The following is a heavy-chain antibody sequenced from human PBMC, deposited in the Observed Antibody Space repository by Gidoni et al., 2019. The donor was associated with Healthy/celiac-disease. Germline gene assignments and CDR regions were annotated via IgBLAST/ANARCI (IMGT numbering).Heavy chain of an antibody. CDR2: IYYSGST. Sequence: QVQLQASGPGLVKPSETLSLTCTVSGGSISRYYWSWIRQPPGKGLEWIGYIYYSGSTNYNPSLKSRVTISVDTSKNQFSLKLSSVTAADTAVYYCARTRGGRWFDPWGQGTLVTVSS. V-gene: IGHV4-59*01. J-gene: IGHJ5*02. CDR1: GGSISRYY. CDR3: ARTRGGRWFDP. D-gene: IGHD1-26*01.